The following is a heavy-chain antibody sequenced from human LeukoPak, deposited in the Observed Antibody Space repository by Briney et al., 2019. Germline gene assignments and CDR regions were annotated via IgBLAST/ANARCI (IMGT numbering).Heavy chain of an antibody. V-gene: IGHV3-21*01. J-gene: IGHJ4*02. D-gene: IGHD6-19*01. CDR2: ISSSSSYI. Sequence: GGSLRLSCAASGFTFSSYSMTWVRQAPGKGLEWVSSISSSSSYIYYADSVKGRFTISRDNAKNSLYLQMNSLRAEDTAVYYCAKEFQWLVDYWGQGTLVTVSS. CDR1: GFTFSSYS. CDR3: AKEFQWLVDY.